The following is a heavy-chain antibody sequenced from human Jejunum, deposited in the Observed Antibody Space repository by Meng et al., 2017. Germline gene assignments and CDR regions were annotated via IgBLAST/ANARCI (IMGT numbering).Heavy chain of an antibody. CDR2: INSDGSRT. V-gene: IGHV3-74*01. Sequence: GESLKISCAASGFTFSGYWMHWVRQAPGKGLVWVSRINSDGSRTVYADSVQGRFTISRDNAKNTLYLLMNSLRVEDTAVYYCALERREKMFDFWGQGTLVTVSS. CDR1: GFTFSGYW. CDR3: ALERREKMFDF. J-gene: IGHJ4*02. D-gene: IGHD1-1*01.